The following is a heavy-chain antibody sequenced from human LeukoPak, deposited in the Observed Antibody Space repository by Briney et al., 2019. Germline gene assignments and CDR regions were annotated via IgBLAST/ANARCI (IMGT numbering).Heavy chain of an antibody. CDR3: ARVLDDSSGYYLDY. J-gene: IGHJ4*02. CDR1: GGSISSYY. V-gene: IGHV4-4*07. CDR2: IYTSGST. D-gene: IGHD3-22*01. Sequence: SETLSLTCTVSGGSISSYYWSWIRQPAGKGLEWIGRIYTSGSTNYNPSLKSRVTMSVDTPKNQLSLKLSSVTAADTAVYYCARVLDDSSGYYLDYWGQGTLVTVSS.